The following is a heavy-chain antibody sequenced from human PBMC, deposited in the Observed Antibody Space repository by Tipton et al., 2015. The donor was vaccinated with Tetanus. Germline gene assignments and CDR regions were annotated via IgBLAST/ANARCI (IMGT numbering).Heavy chain of an antibody. Sequence: QLVQSGPEVKKPGSSVKVSCEASGGTFSSYVINWVRQAPGQGLEWMGGIVTILGAANYAQKFQGRVTITADRSTSTVYMELSSLKSDDTATYYCARGRSKYDFWSGYYMDHWGQGTPVTVSS. CDR1: GGTFSSYV. CDR3: ARGRSKYDFWSGYYMDH. CDR2: IVTILGAA. D-gene: IGHD3-3*01. J-gene: IGHJ4*02. V-gene: IGHV1-69*06.